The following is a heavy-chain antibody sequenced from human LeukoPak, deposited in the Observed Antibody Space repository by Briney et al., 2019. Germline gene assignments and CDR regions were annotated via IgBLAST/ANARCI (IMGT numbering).Heavy chain of an antibody. CDR2: LYHTGIT. D-gene: IGHD3-22*01. J-gene: IGHJ4*02. Sequence: SETLSLTCNVSGGSVTSRYWNWIRRPPGKGLEWIGYLYHTGITKYNPSLKSRVSMSVDTSKNQFFLKVNSVTAADTAVYHCVRSVDYFDNTGPHMMFDYWGQGSLVTVSS. V-gene: IGHV4-59*02. CDR3: VRSVDYFDNTGPHMMFDY. CDR1: GGSVTSRY.